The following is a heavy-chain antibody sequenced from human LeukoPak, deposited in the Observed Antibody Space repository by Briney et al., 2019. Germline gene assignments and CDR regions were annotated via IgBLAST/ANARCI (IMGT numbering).Heavy chain of an antibody. CDR1: GFTFSTYW. Sequence: GGSLRLSCAASGFTFSTYWMTWVRQAPGKGLEWVAHIKQDGSEKYYVDSVKGRFTISRDNAKNSLYLQMNSLRAEDTAVYYCARWAGAVATIRIDYWGQGTLVTVSS. CDR2: IKQDGSEK. CDR3: ARWAGAVATIRIDY. D-gene: IGHD5-12*01. J-gene: IGHJ4*02. V-gene: IGHV3-7*01.